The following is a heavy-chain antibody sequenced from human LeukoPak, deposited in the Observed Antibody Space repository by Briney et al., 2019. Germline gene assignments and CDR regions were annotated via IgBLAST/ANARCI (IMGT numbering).Heavy chain of an antibody. V-gene: IGHV3-7*03. CDR1: AFTFGSYW. CDR2: INRDGSKN. Sequence: GGSLRLSCAASAFTFGSYWMTWVRQAPGKGLEWVANINRDGSKNHFVDSVKGRFTISRDNAKNFLYLQMNSLRPEDTAVYFCARDSSPYCGDDCDFDAFDLWGQGTMVTVSS. D-gene: IGHD2-21*02. CDR3: ARDSSPYCGDDCDFDAFDL. J-gene: IGHJ3*01.